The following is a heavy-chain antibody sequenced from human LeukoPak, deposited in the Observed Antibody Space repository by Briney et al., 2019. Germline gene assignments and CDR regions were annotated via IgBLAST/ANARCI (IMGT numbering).Heavy chain of an antibody. J-gene: IGHJ5*02. CDR3: ARSGDYSVFWSPRGNWFDP. D-gene: IGHD2-15*01. CDR2: MNPNSGNT. V-gene: IGHV1-8*02. CDR1: GYTFTGYY. Sequence: ASVKVSCKASGYTFTGYYMHWVRQAPGQGLEWMGWMNPNSGNTGYAQKFQGRVTMTRNTSISTAYMELSSLRSEDTAVYYCARSGDYSVFWSPRGNWFDPWGQGTLVTVSS.